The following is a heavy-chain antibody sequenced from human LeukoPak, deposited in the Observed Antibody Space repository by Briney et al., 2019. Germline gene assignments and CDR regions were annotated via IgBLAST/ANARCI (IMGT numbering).Heavy chain of an antibody. CDR2: INHSGST. CDR3: ARGAMYSSKLDY. CDR1: GGSFSGYY. J-gene: IGHJ4*02. Sequence: PSETLSLTCAVYGGSFSGYYWSWIRQPPGKGLEWIGEINHSGSTNYSPSLKSRVTISVDTSKNQFSLKLSSVTAADTAVYYCARGAMYSSKLDYWGQGTLVTVSS. D-gene: IGHD6-19*01. V-gene: IGHV4-34*01.